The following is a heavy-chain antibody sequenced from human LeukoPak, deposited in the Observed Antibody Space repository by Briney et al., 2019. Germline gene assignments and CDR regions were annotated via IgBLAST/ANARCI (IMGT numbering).Heavy chain of an antibody. V-gene: IGHV3-66*01. CDR3: ARDPGWDWFDR. D-gene: IGHD1-26*01. J-gene: IGHJ5*02. Sequence: GGSLTLSCAASGFAVSNDYMAWVRQPPGKGLEWVSVLFSGGSTYYAASVKGRFTISRDNSKNMLYLQMNNLRAEDTAVYYCARDPGWDWFDRWGQGTPVTVAS. CDR2: LFSGGST. CDR1: GFAVSNDY.